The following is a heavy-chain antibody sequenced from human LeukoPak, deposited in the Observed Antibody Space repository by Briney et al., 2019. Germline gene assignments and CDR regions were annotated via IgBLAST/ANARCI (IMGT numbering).Heavy chain of an antibody. CDR3: AKSVGTYYDFWSGYSDAFDI. V-gene: IGHV3-23*01. D-gene: IGHD3-3*01. CDR1: GFTFSSYA. J-gene: IGHJ3*02. Sequence: GGSLRLSCAASGFTFSSYAMSWVRQAPGKGLEWVSAISGSGGGTYYADSVKGRFTISRDNSENTLYLQINSLRAEDTAVYYCAKSVGTYYDFWSGYSDAFDIWGQGTMVTVSS. CDR2: ISGSGGGT.